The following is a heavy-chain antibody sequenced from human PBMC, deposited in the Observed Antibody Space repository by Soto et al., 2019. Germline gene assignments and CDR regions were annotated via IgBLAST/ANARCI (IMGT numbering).Heavy chain of an antibody. Sequence: QVQLVESGGGVVQPGRSLRLSCAASGFTFSSYALHWVRQAPGKGLDWVAVISSDVNYKYYADSVKGRFTISRDNSKNTLYLQMNSLRAEDTAVYYGARQKKRGVWLFDFWGQGTLVTVSS. D-gene: IGHD5-12*01. CDR2: ISSDVNYK. V-gene: IGHV3-30-3*01. CDR3: ARQKKRGVWLFDF. J-gene: IGHJ4*02. CDR1: GFTFSSYA.